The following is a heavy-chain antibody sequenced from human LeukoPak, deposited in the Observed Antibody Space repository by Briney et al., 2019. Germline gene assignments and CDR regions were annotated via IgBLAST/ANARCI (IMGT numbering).Heavy chain of an antibody. D-gene: IGHD2-2*01. J-gene: IGHJ4*02. CDR2: ISSGGSTI. CDR1: GFTFSDYY. V-gene: IGHV3-11*01. Sequence: PGGSLRLSCAASGFTFSDYYMSWIRQAPGKGLEWVSYISSGGSTIYYADSAKGRFTISRDNAKDSLFLQMNSLRAEDTAVYYCASGRTGWRSIESYFDYWGQGTLVTVSS. CDR3: ASGRTGWRSIESYFDY.